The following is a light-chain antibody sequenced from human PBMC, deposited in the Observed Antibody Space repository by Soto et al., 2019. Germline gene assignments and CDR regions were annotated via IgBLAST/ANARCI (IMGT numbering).Light chain of an antibody. V-gene: IGKV3-15*01. CDR3: QQYDSSTRT. J-gene: IGKJ1*01. Sequence: VMTQFPAILCISPGARAALSCRASQSIRTDLAWYQQKPGQAPSLLIFSASTRATGVPARFSGSGFGTDFTLTIDRLEPEDFAVYDWQQYDSSTRTCGQGNKVDIK. CDR2: SAS. CDR1: QSIRTD.